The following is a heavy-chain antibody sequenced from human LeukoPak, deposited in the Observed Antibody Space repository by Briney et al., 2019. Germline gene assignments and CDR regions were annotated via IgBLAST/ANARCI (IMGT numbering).Heavy chain of an antibody. CDR1: GFTFGSYG. D-gene: IGHD3-22*01. CDR2: IWYDGSNK. CDR3: AKPNSSGFSDFDY. Sequence: PGGSLRLSCAASGFTFGSYGMHWVRQAPGKGLEWVAVIWYDGSNKYYADSVKGRFTISRDNSKNTLYLQMNSLRAEDTAVYYCAKPNSSGFSDFDYWGQGTLVTVSS. J-gene: IGHJ4*02. V-gene: IGHV3-33*06.